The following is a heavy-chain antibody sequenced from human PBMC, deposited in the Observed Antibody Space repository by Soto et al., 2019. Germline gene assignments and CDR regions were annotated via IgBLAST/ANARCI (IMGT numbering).Heavy chain of an antibody. CDR1: GFTFRSYS. CDR2: ISSSSSYI. Sequence: GGPRRLSCPASGFTFRSYSMNWVRQAPGKGLEWVSSISSSSSYIYYADSVKGRFTISRDNAKNSLYLQMNSLRAEDPAGYYCARDLSSSLWGLGSLLT. J-gene: IGHJ2*01. V-gene: IGHV3-21*01. CDR3: ARDLSSSL.